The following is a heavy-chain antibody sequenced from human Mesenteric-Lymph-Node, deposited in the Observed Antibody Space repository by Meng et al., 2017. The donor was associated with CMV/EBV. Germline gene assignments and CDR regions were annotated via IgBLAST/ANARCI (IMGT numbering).Heavy chain of an antibody. D-gene: IGHD3-22*01. CDR1: GYTFTSYG. V-gene: IGHV1-18*01. CDR2: IGAYDGDT. CDR3: ATDRYDSSGFLI. J-gene: IGHJ3*02. Sequence: ASVKVSCKASGYTFTSYGISWVRQAPGQGLEWMGWIGAYDGDTNYAQKLQGRVTMTTDTSTTTAYMELRSLRSDDTAVYYCATDRYDSSGFLIWGPGTMVTVS.